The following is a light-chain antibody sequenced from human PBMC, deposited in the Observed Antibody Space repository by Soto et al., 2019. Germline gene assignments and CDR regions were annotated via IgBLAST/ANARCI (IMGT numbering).Light chain of an antibody. CDR3: QKYNNAPFT. CDR1: QGIRNY. CDR2: AAF. J-gene: IGKJ3*01. V-gene: IGKV1-27*01. Sequence: DIQMTQSPSSLSASVGDRVTITCRVSQGIRNYFAWYQQKPGKVPPVLIYAAFTLQSGVPYRFSGSGSGTDFTLSISSLQPEDVATYYCQKYNNAPFTFGHGTKVDI.